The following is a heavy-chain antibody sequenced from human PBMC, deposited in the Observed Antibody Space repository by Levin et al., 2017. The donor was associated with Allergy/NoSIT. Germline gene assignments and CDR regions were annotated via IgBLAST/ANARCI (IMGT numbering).Heavy chain of an antibody. D-gene: IGHD6-13*01. CDR1: GGSVNNHNYF. J-gene: IGHJ4*02. CDR2: VSNSGST. Sequence: SETLSLTCSVSGGSVNNHNYFWGWVRQPPGTGLEWIASVSNSGSTFYSPSLKSRLTVSLDTSKDQFVLNLHSVTAADTAVDFCARDRNTPTWYYYWGQGILVTVSS. V-gene: IGHV4-39*06. CDR3: ARDRNTPTWYYY.